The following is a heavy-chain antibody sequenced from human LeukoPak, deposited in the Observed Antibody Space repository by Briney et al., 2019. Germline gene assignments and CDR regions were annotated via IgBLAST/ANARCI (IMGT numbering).Heavy chain of an antibody. V-gene: IGHV3-48*01. CDR3: AKGRCSGVGCDSFHS. Sequence: GGSLRLSCVASGFSFSSYGMNWVRQAPGKGLEWASYIGCSATTIYYADSMKGRFTVSRDDSKNALYLQMNNLKVEDTAVYYCAKGRCSGVGCDSFHSWGQGALVTVSS. D-gene: IGHD2-15*01. J-gene: IGHJ4*02. CDR1: GFSFSSYG. CDR2: IGCSATTI.